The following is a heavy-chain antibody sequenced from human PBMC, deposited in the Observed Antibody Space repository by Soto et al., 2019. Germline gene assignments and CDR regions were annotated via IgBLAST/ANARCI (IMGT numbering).Heavy chain of an antibody. CDR3: ARERSAAGAGWVDP. D-gene: IGHD6-13*01. CDR2: MNPNSGNT. V-gene: IGHV1-8*01. CDR1: GYTFTSYD. Sequence: QVQLVQSGAEVKKPGASVKVSCKASGYTFTSYDINWVRQATGQGLEWMGWMNPNSGNTDYAQKFQGRVTMTRNTSISTADMELSSLRSEDTAVYYCARERSAAGAGWVDPWGQGTLVTVSS. J-gene: IGHJ5*02.